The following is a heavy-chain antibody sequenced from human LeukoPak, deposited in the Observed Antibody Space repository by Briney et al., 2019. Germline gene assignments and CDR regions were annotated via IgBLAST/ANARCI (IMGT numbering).Heavy chain of an antibody. D-gene: IGHD3-9*01. J-gene: IGHJ4*02. Sequence: GGSLRLSCAASGFTFSGSAMHWVRQASGKGLEWVGRIRSKANNYATAYAASVKGRFTISRDDSKNTAYLQMNSLRAEDTAVYYCAKPYYDILTGYFNYWGQGTLVTVSS. V-gene: IGHV3-73*01. CDR1: GFTFSGSA. CDR2: IRSKANNYAT. CDR3: AKPYYDILTGYFNY.